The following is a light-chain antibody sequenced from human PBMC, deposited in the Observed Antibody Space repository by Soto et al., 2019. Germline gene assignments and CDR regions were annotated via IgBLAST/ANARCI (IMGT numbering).Light chain of an antibody. Sequence: QAVVTQPPSASGTPGQRVTISCSGSSSNIGSNTVNWYQQLPGTAPKLLIYSDNQRSSGVSDRFSGSKSGTSASLAISGLQSEDEADYYCATWDDSLNVNWVFGGGTKLTVL. CDR2: SDN. V-gene: IGLV1-44*01. CDR3: ATWDDSLNVNWV. J-gene: IGLJ3*02. CDR1: SSNIGSNT.